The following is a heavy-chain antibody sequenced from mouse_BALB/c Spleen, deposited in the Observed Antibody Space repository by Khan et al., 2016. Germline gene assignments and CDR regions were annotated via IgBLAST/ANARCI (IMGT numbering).Heavy chain of an antibody. CDR1: GYSITSDYA. CDR3: TRSPTATRYFVV. D-gene: IGHD1-2*01. V-gene: IGHV3-2*02. J-gene: IGHJ1*01. CDR2: IRYSGST. Sequence: EVQLQESGPGLVKPSQSLSLTCTVTGYSITSDYAWNWIRQFPGNKLEWMGYIRYSGSTTYNPSLKSRICITRDTSKNQFFLQLYSVTTEDTATYYCTRSPTATRYFVVWGAGTTVTVSS.